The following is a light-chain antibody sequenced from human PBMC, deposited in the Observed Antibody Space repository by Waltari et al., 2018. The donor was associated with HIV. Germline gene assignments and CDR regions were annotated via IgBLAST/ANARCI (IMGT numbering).Light chain of an antibody. CDR2: DAS. J-gene: IGKJ3*01. Sequence: DMLLTHSPSSLSASLGATVTITCHANQDIYTYLNWYQQKPEKAPNLRISDASNLEAGLPPRCSASGSGEQYTFTIRSLQPEDVATYYCQEHKTVSCIFGPGTRVD. CDR1: QDIYTY. CDR3: QEHKTVSCI. V-gene: IGKV1-33*01.